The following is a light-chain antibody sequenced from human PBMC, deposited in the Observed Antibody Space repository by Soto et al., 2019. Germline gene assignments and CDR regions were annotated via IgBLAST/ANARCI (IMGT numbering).Light chain of an antibody. Sequence: EIVLTQSPGTLSLSPGERATLSCRASQSIGSSLSWYQQKPGQAPRLLFYGASNRATAIPDRFSGSGFGKDFTLTITRLEPEDFAVYYCQQYGDSPQTFGPGTKVDI. CDR1: QSIGSS. V-gene: IGKV3-20*01. CDR2: GAS. J-gene: IGKJ1*01. CDR3: QQYGDSPQT.